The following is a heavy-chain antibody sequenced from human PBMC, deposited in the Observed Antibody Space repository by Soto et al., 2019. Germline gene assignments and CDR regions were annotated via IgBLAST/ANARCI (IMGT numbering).Heavy chain of an antibody. Sequence: QVLLQQWGAGRLKPSETLSLTCAVYGGSFIDYSWGWIRQSPGTWLEWIGEINHSGSANYNPSLKSRVTISVDTSKNQFSLKLYSITAADAAVYYCARVSDYWSQGTLVTVSS. CDR1: GGSFIDYS. CDR2: INHSGSA. V-gene: IGHV4-34*01. J-gene: IGHJ4*02. CDR3: ARVSDY.